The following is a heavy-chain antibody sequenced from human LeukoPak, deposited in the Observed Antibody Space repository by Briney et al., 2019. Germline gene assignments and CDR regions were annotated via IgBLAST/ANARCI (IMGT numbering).Heavy chain of an antibody. CDR1: GFTFSSYS. Sequence: GGSLRLSCAASGFTFSSYSMNWVRQAPGKGLEWVSSISSSYIYYADSVKGRFTISRDNAKNSLYLQMNSLRAEDTAVYYCARDPLGYFDYWGQGTLVTVSS. V-gene: IGHV3-21*01. CDR3: ARDPLGYFDY. J-gene: IGHJ4*02. CDR2: ISSSYI.